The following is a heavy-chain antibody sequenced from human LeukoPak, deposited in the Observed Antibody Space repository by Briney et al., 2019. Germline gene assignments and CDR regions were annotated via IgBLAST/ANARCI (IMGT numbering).Heavy chain of an antibody. J-gene: IGHJ4*01. V-gene: IGHV3-33*01. D-gene: IGHD4-23*01. CDR3: ARVSESGNSDY. CDR2: IWYDGTNK. CDR1: GFSFISYD. Sequence: PGRSLRLSCAASGFSFISYDMHWVRQAPGKGLEWVAVIWYDGTNKYYADSVKGRFTISRDTSNNMLYLQMNSLRAEDTAVYYCARVSESGNSDYWGHGTLVTVSS.